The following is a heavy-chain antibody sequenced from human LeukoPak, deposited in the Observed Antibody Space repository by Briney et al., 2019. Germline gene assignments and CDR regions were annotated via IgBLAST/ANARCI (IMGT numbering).Heavy chain of an antibody. Sequence: PSETLSLTCTVSGGSISSYYWSWIRQPAGKGLEWIGCIYTSGSTNYNPSLKSRVTISVDKSKNQFSLKLSSVTAADTAVYYCARAYSSPQGAYYYYMDVWGKGTTVTVSS. J-gene: IGHJ6*03. D-gene: IGHD6-13*01. CDR2: IYTSGST. CDR1: GGSISSYY. CDR3: ARAYSSPQGAYYYYMDV. V-gene: IGHV4-4*07.